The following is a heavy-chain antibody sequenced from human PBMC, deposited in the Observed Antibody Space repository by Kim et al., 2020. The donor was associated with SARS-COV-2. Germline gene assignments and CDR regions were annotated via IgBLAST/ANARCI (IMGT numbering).Heavy chain of an antibody. J-gene: IGHJ3*02. CDR1: GGSISSSSYY. D-gene: IGHD3-10*01. V-gene: IGHV4-39*01. CDR2: IYYSGST. Sequence: SETLSLTCTVSGGSISSSSYYWGWIRQPPGKGLEWIGSIYYSGSTYYNPSLKSRVTISVYTSKNQFSLKLSSVTAADTAVYYCARLLWFGEPPDAFDIWAKGQWSPSLQ. CDR3: ARLLWFGEPPDAFDI.